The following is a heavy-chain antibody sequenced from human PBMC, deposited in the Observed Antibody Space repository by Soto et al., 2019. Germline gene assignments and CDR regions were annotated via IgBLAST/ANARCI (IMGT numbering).Heavy chain of an antibody. Sequence: ASVKVSCKASGYTITSYGISWVRQAPGQGLEWTGWISAYNGNTNYAQKLQGRVTMTTDTSTSTAYMELRSLRSDDTAVYYCARDLWFGSQDWFDPWGQGTLVTVSS. J-gene: IGHJ5*02. V-gene: IGHV1-18*01. CDR1: GYTITSYG. D-gene: IGHD3-10*01. CDR2: ISAYNGNT. CDR3: ARDLWFGSQDWFDP.